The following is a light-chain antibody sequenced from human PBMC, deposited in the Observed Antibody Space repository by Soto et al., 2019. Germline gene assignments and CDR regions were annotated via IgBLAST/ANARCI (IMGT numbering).Light chain of an antibody. CDR1: QSISSN. CDR2: GAS. CDR3: QQYNNWPLT. Sequence: EVVMTQSPATLSVSPGERAALSCRASQSISSNLAWYQQKPGQPPGLLISGASTRATGIPATFSGSGSGTNFTLTISSLQSEDFAVYYCQQYNNWPLTFGGGTKVEIK. J-gene: IGKJ4*01. V-gene: IGKV3-15*01.